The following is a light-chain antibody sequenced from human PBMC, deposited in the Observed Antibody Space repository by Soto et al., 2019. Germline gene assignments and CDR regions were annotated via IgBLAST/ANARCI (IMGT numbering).Light chain of an antibody. CDR1: QGISSY. Sequence: IQLTQSPSSLSASVGDRVTITCRASQGISSYLAWYQQKPGKAPKLLIYAASTLQSGVPSRFSGSGSGTDFTLTISSLQHEDFATYYCQQLSTYPLTFGGGNKVEIK. J-gene: IGKJ4*01. CDR3: QQLSTYPLT. CDR2: AAS. V-gene: IGKV1-9*01.